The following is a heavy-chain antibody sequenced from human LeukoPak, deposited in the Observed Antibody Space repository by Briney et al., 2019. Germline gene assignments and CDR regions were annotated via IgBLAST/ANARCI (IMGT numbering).Heavy chain of an antibody. CDR1: GNTFTNYD. V-gene: IGHV1-8*01. J-gene: IGHJ3*02. CDR3: ARCTGGDCGGAFDI. CDR2: MNPNTGNA. Sequence: ASVKVSFKTSGNTFTNYDINWLRQATGQGREWRGWMNPNTGNADSAQKFQGRVTMTRNISISTAYMELSSLRFEDTAVYYCARCTGGDCGGAFDIWGQGTMVTVSS. D-gene: IGHD2-21*02.